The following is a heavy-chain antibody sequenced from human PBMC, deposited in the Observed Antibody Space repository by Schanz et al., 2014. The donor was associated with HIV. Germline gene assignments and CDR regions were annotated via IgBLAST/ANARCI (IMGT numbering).Heavy chain of an antibody. J-gene: IGHJ4*02. V-gene: IGHV3-33*01. CDR3: ARGDAALGDY. CDR2: IWYDGSNK. D-gene: IGHD5-18*01. Sequence: QVQLVESGGGVVQPGRSLRLSCAASGFTFSTYGMHWVRQAPGKGLEWVAVIWYDGSNKYYADSVKGRFTISRDNSKNTLYLQMNSLRVEDTAVYYCARGDAALGDYWGQGTLVTVSS. CDR1: GFTFSTYG.